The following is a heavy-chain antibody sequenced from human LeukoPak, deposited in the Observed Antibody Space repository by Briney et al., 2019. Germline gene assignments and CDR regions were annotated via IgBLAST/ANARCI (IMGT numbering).Heavy chain of an antibody. Sequence: ASVKVSCKASGYTFTSYDINWVRQAPGQGLEWMGWMNPNSGNTGYAQKFQGRVTMTRNTSISTAYMELSSLRSEDTAVYYCARVGVLLWFGESNGDDYWGQGTLVTVSS. CDR1: GYTFTSYD. J-gene: IGHJ4*02. CDR2: MNPNSGNT. CDR3: ARVGVLLWFGESNGDDY. D-gene: IGHD3-10*01. V-gene: IGHV1-8*01.